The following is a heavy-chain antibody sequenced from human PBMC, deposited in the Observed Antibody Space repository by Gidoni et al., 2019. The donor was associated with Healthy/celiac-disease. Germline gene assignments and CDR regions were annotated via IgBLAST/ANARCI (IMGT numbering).Heavy chain of an antibody. CDR2: ISWNSGSI. D-gene: IGHD1-26*01. CDR3: AKDISPPLSNPGAYYYYGMDV. CDR1: GFTFDDYA. J-gene: IGHJ6*02. Sequence: EVQLVESGGGLVQPGRSLRLSCAASGFTFDDYAMHWVRQAPGKGLEWVSGISWNSGSIGYADSVKGRFTISRDNAKNSLYLQMNSLRAEDTALYYCAKDISPPLSNPGAYYYYGMDVWGQGTTVTVFS. V-gene: IGHV3-9*01.